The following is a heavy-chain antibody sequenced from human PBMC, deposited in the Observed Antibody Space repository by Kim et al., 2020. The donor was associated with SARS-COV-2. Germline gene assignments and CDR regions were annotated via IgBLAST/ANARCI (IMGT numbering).Heavy chain of an antibody. J-gene: IGHJ4*02. Sequence: GGSLRLSCIASGFIFSYDAMTWVRQAPGKGLEWISYISDDGDTTYYADSVKGRFTISRDNARNSVYLQMSSLRAEDTAVYYCVRFSGRSTFYYWCQGALVTVSS. CDR2: ISDDGDTT. CDR1: GFIFSYDA. V-gene: IGHV3-48*03. D-gene: IGHD1-26*01. CDR3: VRFSGRSTFYY.